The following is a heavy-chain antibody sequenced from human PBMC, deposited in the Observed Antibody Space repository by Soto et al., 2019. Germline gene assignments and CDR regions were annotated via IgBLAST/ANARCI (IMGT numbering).Heavy chain of an antibody. J-gene: IGHJ6*02. Sequence: QVQLVQSGAEVKKPGSSVKVSCKASGGTFSSYVINWVRQAPGQGLEWMGGIIPGFATANYAQKFQGRVTITADESTRTAYMELSSLRSEDTATYYCAEVDTGMVTYGLDVWGQGTTVTVSS. CDR1: GGTFSSYV. D-gene: IGHD5-18*01. CDR3: AEVDTGMVTYGLDV. V-gene: IGHV1-69*01. CDR2: IIPGFATA.